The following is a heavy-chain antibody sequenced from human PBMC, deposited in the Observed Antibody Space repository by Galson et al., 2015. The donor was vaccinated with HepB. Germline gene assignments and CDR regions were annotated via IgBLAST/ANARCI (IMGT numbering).Heavy chain of an antibody. V-gene: IGHV3-73*01. CDR3: TRLMEPITTSFDY. D-gene: IGHD3-22*01. CDR1: GFTFSGSA. Sequence: LRLSCAASGFTFSGSAIHWVRQASGKGLEWVGRIRSKGNSYATAYAASVKGRFTISRDDSKNTAYLQMDSLKTEDAAVYYCTRLMEPITTSFDYWGQGTLVTVSS. CDR2: IRSKGNSYAT. J-gene: IGHJ4*02.